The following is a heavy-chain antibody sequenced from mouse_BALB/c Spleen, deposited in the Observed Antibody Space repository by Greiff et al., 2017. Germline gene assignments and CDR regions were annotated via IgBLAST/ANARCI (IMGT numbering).Heavy chain of an antibody. V-gene: IGHV8-12*01. D-gene: IGHD1-1*02. J-gene: IGHJ1*01. Sequence: QVTLKVSGPGILQPSQTLSLTCSFSGFSLSTSSMGVSWIRQPSGKGLEWLAHIYWDDDKRYNPSLKSRLTISKDTSSNQVFLKITSVDTADTATYYCARRDYFGAYFDVWGAGTTVTVSS. CDR2: IYWDDDK. CDR1: GFSLSTSSMG. CDR3: ARRDYFGAYFDV.